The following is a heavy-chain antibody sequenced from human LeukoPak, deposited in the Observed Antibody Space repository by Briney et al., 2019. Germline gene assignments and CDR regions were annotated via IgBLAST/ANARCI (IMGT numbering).Heavy chain of an antibody. J-gene: IGHJ4*02. CDR3: ARGDFFRNYYGSGSYYNFDY. V-gene: IGHV4-34*01. CDR1: GGSFSGYY. CDR2: INHSGST. D-gene: IGHD3-10*01. Sequence: SETLSLTCAVYGGSFSGYYWSWIRQPPGKGLEWIGEINHSGSTNYNPSLKSRVTISVDTSKNQFSLKLSSVTAADTAVYYCARGDFFRNYYGSGSYYNFDYWGQGTLVTVSS.